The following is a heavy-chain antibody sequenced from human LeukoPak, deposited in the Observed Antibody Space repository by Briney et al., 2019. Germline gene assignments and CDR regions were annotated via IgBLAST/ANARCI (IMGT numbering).Heavy chain of an antibody. Sequence: SETLSLTCAASGYSISTDYYWGWIRQSPGKGLEWIVSVSHTGRTYYNPSLKSRITISLDTSKNQFSLDLSSVTAADTAVYYCVRDPNYAYFDSWGQGTLVTVSS. CDR3: VRDPNYAYFDS. J-gene: IGHJ4*02. D-gene: IGHD2-2*01. CDR1: GYSISTDYY. CDR2: VSHTGRT. V-gene: IGHV4-38-2*02.